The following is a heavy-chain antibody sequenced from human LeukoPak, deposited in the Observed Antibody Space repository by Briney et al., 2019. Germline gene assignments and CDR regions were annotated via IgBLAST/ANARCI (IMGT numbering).Heavy chain of an antibody. Sequence: SETLSLTCTVSGGSISSYYWSWIRQPPGQGLEWISYIYYSGSTDYNPSLTSRVTVSVDTSKNQFSLKLSSVAAADTAVYYCARQRWHSGYDFYFDNWGQGTLVTVSS. CDR2: IYYSGST. J-gene: IGHJ4*02. CDR1: GGSISSYY. V-gene: IGHV4-59*08. CDR3: ARQRWHSGYDFYFDN. D-gene: IGHD5-12*01.